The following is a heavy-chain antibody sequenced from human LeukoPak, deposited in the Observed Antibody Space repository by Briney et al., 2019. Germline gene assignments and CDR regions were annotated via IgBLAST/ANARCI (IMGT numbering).Heavy chain of an antibody. Sequence: ASVKVSCKASGGTFSSYAISWVRQAPGQGLEWMGGIIPIFGTANYAQKFQGRVTITADKSTSTAYMELSSLRSEDTAVYYCARGITMVRGVFDYWGQGTLVTVSS. CDR3: ARGITMVRGVFDY. J-gene: IGHJ4*02. D-gene: IGHD3-10*01. CDR1: GGTFSSYA. CDR2: IIPIFGTA. V-gene: IGHV1-69*06.